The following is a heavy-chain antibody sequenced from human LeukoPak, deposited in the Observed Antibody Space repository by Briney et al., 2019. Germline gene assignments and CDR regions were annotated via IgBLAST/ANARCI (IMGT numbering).Heavy chain of an antibody. CDR1: GYTFTSYG. V-gene: IGHV1-18*01. D-gene: IGHD6-19*01. J-gene: IGHJ4*02. Sequence: ASVKVSCKASGYTFTSYGISWVRQAPGQGLEWMGWISAYNGNTNYAQKLQGRVTMTTDTSTSTAYMELRSLRSDATAVYYCARGRPRIAVAGTNFDYWGQGTLVTVSS. CDR2: ISAYNGNT. CDR3: ARGRPRIAVAGTNFDY.